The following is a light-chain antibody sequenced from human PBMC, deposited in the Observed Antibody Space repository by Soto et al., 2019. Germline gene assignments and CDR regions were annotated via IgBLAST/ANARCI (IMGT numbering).Light chain of an antibody. CDR2: KAS. V-gene: IGKV1-5*03. J-gene: IGKJ1*01. CDR3: QQYNTYPWT. Sequence: DIQMTQSPSTLSASVGDRVTITCRASQSISSWLAWYQQKPGKAPKLLIYKASSLESGVPSRFSGSRSGTEFTLTISSLQPDAFATYYCQQYNTYPWTFGQGTKVEIK. CDR1: QSISSW.